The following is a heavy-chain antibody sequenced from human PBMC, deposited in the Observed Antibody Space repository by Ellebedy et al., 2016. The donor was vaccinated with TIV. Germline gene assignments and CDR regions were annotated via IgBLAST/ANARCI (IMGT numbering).Heavy chain of an antibody. CDR2: IYYSGST. V-gene: IGHV4-59*01. CDR3: ARDSSWYGEYYFDY. D-gene: IGHD6-13*01. J-gene: IGHJ4*02. CDR1: GGSISSYY. Sequence: SETLSLTCTVSGGSISSYYWSWIRQPPGKGLEWIGYIYYSGSTNYNPSLKSRVTISVDTSKNQFSLKLSSVTAADTAVYYCARDSSWYGEYYFDYWGQGTLVTVSS.